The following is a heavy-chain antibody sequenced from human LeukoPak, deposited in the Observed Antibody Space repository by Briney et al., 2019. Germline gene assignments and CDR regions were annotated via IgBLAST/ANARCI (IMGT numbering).Heavy chain of an antibody. CDR2: IYHNGST. D-gene: IGHD3-10*01. CDR3: ARARYYGSGSYYDNWFDP. J-gene: IGHJ5*02. Sequence: SETLSLTCAVSGGSISSGGYSWSWIRQPPGKGLEWIGYIYHNGSTYYNPSLKSRVTISVDRSKNQFSLKLSSVTAADTAVYYCARARYYGSGSYYDNWFDPWGQGTLVTVSS. CDR1: GGSISSGGYS. V-gene: IGHV4-30-2*01.